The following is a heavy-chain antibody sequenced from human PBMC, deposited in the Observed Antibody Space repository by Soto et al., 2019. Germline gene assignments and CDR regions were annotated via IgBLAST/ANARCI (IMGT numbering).Heavy chain of an antibody. CDR1: GFTFSRYG. Sequence: EVQVVESGGGLVQPGGSLRLSCAASGFTFSRYGMNWVRQAPGKGPEWVAYISSSSSTIYYADSVKGRFTISRDNAKNSLYLQMNSLIDEDTAVYYCARDGYCVSTTCYFLPDVWGQGTTVTVSS. J-gene: IGHJ6*02. CDR3: ARDGYCVSTTCYFLPDV. CDR2: ISSSSSTI. D-gene: IGHD2-2*03. V-gene: IGHV3-48*02.